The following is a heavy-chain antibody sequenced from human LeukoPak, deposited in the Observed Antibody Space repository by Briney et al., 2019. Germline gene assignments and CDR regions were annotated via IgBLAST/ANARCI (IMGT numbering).Heavy chain of an antibody. CDR3: ARAYDSSGYWLYYFDY. CDR1: GFTFSSYW. J-gene: IGHJ4*02. V-gene: IGHV3-74*01. CDR2: INSDGSST. Sequence: GGSLRLSCAASGFTFSSYWMHWVRQAPGRGLVWVSRINSDGSSTSYADSVKGRFTISRDNAKNTLYLQMNSLRAEDTAVYYCARAYDSSGYWLYYFDYWGQGTLATVSS. D-gene: IGHD3-22*01.